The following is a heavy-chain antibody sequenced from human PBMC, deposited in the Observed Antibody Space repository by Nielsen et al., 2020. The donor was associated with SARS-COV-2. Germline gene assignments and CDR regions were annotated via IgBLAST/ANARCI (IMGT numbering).Heavy chain of an antibody. J-gene: IGHJ5*02. CDR1: GGSISSYY. D-gene: IGHD6-13*01. CDR3: ARARLQYIAAAGSNWFDP. Sequence: ETLSLTCTVSGGSISSYYWSWIRQPPGKGLEWIGYIYYSGSTNYNPSLKSRVTISVDTSKNQFSLKLSSVTAADTAVYYCARARLQYIAAAGSNWFDPWGQGTLVTVSS. V-gene: IGHV4-59*13. CDR2: IYYSGST.